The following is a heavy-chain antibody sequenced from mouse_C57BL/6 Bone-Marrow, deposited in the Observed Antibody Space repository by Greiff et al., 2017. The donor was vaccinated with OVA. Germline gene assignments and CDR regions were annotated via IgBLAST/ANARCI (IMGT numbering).Heavy chain of an antibody. CDR3: ARKVITTVVGPGYWYFDV. Sequence: QVQLQQSGAELVRPGASVKLSCKASGYTFTDYYINWVKQRPGQGLEWIARIYPGSGNTYYNEKFKGKATLTAEKSSSTAYMQLSSLTSEDSAVYFCARKVITTVVGPGYWYFDVWGTGTTVTVSS. CDR2: IYPGSGNT. V-gene: IGHV1-76*01. D-gene: IGHD1-1*01. J-gene: IGHJ1*03. CDR1: GYTFTDYY.